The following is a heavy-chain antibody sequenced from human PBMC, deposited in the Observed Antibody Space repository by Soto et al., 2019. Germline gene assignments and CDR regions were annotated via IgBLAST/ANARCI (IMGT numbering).Heavy chain of an antibody. CDR1: GYTFTSYG. J-gene: IGHJ4*02. CDR3: AREKMVRGVMPLYRY. Sequence: QVQLVQSGAEVKKPGASVKVSCKASGYTFTSYGISWVRQAPGQGLEWMGWISAYNGNTNYAQKLQGRVTMTTDTSPSTAYMELRSLRSDDTGVYYGAREKMVRGVMPLYRYWGQGTLVTVSS. D-gene: IGHD3-10*01. V-gene: IGHV1-18*01. CDR2: ISAYNGNT.